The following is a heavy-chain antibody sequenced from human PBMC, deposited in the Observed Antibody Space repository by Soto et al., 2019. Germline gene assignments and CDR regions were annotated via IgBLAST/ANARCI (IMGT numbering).Heavy chain of an antibody. J-gene: IGHJ3*02. D-gene: IGHD3-22*01. Sequence: SETLSLTCTVSGGSISSSSYYWGWIRQPPGKGLEWIGSIYYSGSTYYNPSLKSRVTISVDTSKNQFSLKLSSVTAADTAVYYCASRVYYYDSSGYQRHAFDIWGQGTMVTVSS. V-gene: IGHV4-39*01. CDR3: ASRVYYYDSSGYQRHAFDI. CDR1: GGSISSSSYY. CDR2: IYYSGST.